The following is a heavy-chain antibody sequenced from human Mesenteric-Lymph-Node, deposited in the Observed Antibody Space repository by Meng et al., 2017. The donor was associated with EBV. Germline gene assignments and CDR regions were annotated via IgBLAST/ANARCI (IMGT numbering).Heavy chain of an antibody. Sequence: QAHLPELGPGLLKHSEPLSPTGAVYGGSFSGYYWSWIRQPPGKGLEWIGEINHSGSTNYNPSLKSRVTISVDTSKNQFSLKLSSVTAADTAVYYCARGEKGPIDYWGQGTLVTVSS. V-gene: IGHV4-34*02. CDR3: ARGEKGPIDY. CDR2: INHSGST. CDR1: GGSFSGYY. J-gene: IGHJ4*02.